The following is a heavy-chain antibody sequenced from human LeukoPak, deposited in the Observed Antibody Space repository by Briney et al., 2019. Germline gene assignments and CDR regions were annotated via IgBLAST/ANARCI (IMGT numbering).Heavy chain of an antibody. Sequence: ASVKVSCKASGYTFTSYYMHWVRQAPGQGLEWMGGIIPIFGTANYAQKFQGRVTITADKSTSTAYMELSSLRSEDTAVYYCARGVVVAATCWFDPWGQGTLVTVSS. CDR2: IIPIFGTA. D-gene: IGHD2-15*01. CDR3: ARGVVVAATCWFDP. CDR1: GYTFTSYY. J-gene: IGHJ5*02. V-gene: IGHV1-69*06.